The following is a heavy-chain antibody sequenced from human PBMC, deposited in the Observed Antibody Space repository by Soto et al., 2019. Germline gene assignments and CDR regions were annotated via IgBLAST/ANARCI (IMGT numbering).Heavy chain of an antibody. CDR1: GGTFSSYA. D-gene: IGHD1-1*01. V-gene: IGHV1-69*13. Sequence: GASVKVSCKASGGTFSSYAISWVRQAPGQGLEWMGGIIPIFGTANYAQKFQGRVTITADESTSTAYMELSSLRSEDTAVYYCARDLRTGTLWFDPWGQGTLVTVSS. J-gene: IGHJ5*02. CDR2: IIPIFGTA. CDR3: ARDLRTGTLWFDP.